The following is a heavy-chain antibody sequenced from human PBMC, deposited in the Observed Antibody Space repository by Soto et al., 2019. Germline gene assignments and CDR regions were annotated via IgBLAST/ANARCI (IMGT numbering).Heavy chain of an antibody. J-gene: IGHJ6*02. D-gene: IGHD4-17*01. CDR1: GYTFTSYG. Sequence: XSVKVSFNASGYTFTSYGISLVRHSPGQGLEWMGWISAYNGNTNYAQKLQGRVTMTTDTSTSTAYMELRSLRSDEPAVYYCARDKAGDYDYYYYGMDVWGQGTTVTVSS. V-gene: IGHV1-18*01. CDR3: ARDKAGDYDYYYYGMDV. CDR2: ISAYNGNT.